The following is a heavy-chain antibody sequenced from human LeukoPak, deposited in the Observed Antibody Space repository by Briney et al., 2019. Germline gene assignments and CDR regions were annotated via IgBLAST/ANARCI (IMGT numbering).Heavy chain of an antibody. J-gene: IGHJ4*02. CDR3: ARGGGAPTYYDILTGYYNFDY. CDR2: ISGSSSYT. CDR1: GFTFSDYY. Sequence: GGSLRLSCAASGFTFSDYYMSWIRQAPGKGLEWVSYISGSSSYTNYADSVKGRFTISRDNAKNSLYLQMNSLRAEDTAVYYCARGGGAPTYYDILTGYYNFDYWGQGTLVTVSS. V-gene: IGHV3-11*05. D-gene: IGHD3-9*01.